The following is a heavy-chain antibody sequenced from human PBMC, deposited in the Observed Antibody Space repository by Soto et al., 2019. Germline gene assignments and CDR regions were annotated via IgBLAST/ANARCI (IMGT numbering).Heavy chain of an antibody. J-gene: IGHJ4*02. CDR1: GYSFTTNW. V-gene: IGHV5-10-1*01. CDR3: ARQIYDSDTGPNFQYYFDS. D-gene: IGHD3-22*01. CDR2: IDPSDSQT. Sequence: PGESLKISCKGSGYSFTTNWITWVRQKPGKGLEWMGRIDPSDSQTYYSPSFRGHVTISATKSITTVFLQWSSLRASDTAMYYCARQIYDSDTGPNFQYYFDSWGQGTPVTVSS.